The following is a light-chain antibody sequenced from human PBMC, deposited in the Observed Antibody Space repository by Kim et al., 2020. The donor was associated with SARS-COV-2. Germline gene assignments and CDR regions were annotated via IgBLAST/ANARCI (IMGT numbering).Light chain of an antibody. V-gene: IGLV3-19*01. Sequence: SSELTQDPAVSVALGQTVRITCQGDSLRSYYASWYQQKPGQAPVLVIYAKSNRPSGIPDRFSGSSSGNTASLTITGAQAEDEADYYCNSRDNSGNHLVFGGGTQLTVL. CDR1: SLRSYY. J-gene: IGLJ3*02. CDR2: AKS. CDR3: NSRDNSGNHLV.